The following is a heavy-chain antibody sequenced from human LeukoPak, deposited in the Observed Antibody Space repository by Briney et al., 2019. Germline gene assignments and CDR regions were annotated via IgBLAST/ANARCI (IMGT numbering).Heavy chain of an antibody. CDR1: GFTFSSYA. J-gene: IGHJ4*02. V-gene: IGHV3-23*01. CDR2: ISGSGGST. CDR3: AKDPVSYFYSSGPPYYFDC. Sequence: PGGSLRLSCAASGFTFSSYAMSWVRQAPGKGLEWVSAISGSGGSTYYADSVKGRFTISRDNSKNTLYLQMNSLRAEDTAVYYCAKDPVSYFYSSGPPYYFDCWGQGTLVTVSS. D-gene: IGHD3-10*01.